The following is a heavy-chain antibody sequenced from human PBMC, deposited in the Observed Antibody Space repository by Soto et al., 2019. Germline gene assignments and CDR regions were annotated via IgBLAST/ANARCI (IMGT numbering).Heavy chain of an antibody. CDR3: AREREYSGYSTYPLDY. D-gene: IGHD5-12*01. Sequence: PSETLSLTCAVYGGSFSGYYWSWIRQPPGKGLEWIGEINHSGSTNYNPSLKSRVTISVDTSKNQFSLKLSSVTAADTAVYYCAREREYSGYSTYPLDYWGQGTLVTVSS. CDR2: INHSGST. V-gene: IGHV4-34*01. J-gene: IGHJ4*02. CDR1: GGSFSGYY.